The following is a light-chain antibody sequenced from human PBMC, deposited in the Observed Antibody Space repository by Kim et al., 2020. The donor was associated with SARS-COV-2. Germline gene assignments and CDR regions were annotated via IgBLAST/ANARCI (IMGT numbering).Light chain of an antibody. CDR3: QQYNNWPLA. J-gene: IGKJ1*01. Sequence: EIVMTQSPATLSVSPGERATLSCRASQSVSSKLAWYHQKPGQAPRLLIYGASTRATGVPARFSGSGSGTEFTLTISSLQSEDFAVYYCQQYNNWPLAFGQGTKVDIK. V-gene: IGKV3-15*01. CDR2: GAS. CDR1: QSVSSK.